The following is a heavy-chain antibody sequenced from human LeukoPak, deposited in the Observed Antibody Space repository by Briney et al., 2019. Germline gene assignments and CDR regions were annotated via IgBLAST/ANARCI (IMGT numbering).Heavy chain of an antibody. CDR1: GFTFSTYI. CDR3: ARDHDSNSASVHY. D-gene: IGHD2-21*02. J-gene: IGHJ4*02. Sequence: GGSLRLSCGASGFTFSTYIMNWVRQPPGKGLEWVSSISGGSSYIRYTDSLKGRFTISRDNVKNSLYLQMSNLRVEDTAVYFCARDHDSNSASVHYWKQGTLVTVSS. V-gene: IGHV3-21*01. CDR2: ISGGSSYI.